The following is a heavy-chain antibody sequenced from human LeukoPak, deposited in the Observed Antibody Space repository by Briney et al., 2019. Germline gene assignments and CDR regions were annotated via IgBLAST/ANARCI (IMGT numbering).Heavy chain of an antibody. CDR1: GFTFSSQW. CDR2: VNQGGTEK. CDR3: ARGGRDGYNYDY. Sequence: GGSLRLSCAASGFTFSSQWMSWVRQAPGKGLEWVAIVNQGGTEKYYVDSVKGRFTISRDNAENSLYLQMNSLRAEDTAVYYCARGGRDGYNYDYWGQGTLVTVSS. D-gene: IGHD5-24*01. V-gene: IGHV3-7*04. J-gene: IGHJ4*02.